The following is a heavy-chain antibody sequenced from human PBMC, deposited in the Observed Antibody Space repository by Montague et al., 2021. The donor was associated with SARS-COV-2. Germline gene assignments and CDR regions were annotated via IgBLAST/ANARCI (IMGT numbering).Heavy chain of an antibody. D-gene: IGHD2-15*01. CDR3: ARHCSATLPAVY. Sequence: SETLSLTCTVSGGSISSFYWSWFRQPPGKGLEWIGYISDSGSTYYNPSLTSRVTMSVDTSKNQFSLKVNSVTAADSAVYYCARHCSATLPAVYWGQGTLVTVSS. J-gene: IGHJ4*02. CDR1: GGSISSFY. CDR2: ISDSGST. V-gene: IGHV4-59*08.